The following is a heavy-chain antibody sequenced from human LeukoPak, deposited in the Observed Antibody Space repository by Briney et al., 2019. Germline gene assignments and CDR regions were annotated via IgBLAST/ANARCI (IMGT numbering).Heavy chain of an antibody. V-gene: IGHV4-59*01. CDR1: GGSISSYY. Sequence: PSETLSLTCTVSGGSISSYYWSWIRQPPGKGLEWIGYNYYSGSTNYNPSLKRRVTISVDTSKNQFSLKLSSVTAADTAVYYCARVGELVDDWGQGTLVTVSS. J-gene: IGHJ4*02. CDR3: ARVGELVDD. D-gene: IGHD6-13*01. CDR2: NYYSGST.